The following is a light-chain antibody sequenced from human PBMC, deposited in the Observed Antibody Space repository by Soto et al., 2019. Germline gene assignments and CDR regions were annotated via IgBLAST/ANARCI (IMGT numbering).Light chain of an antibody. CDR1: QSVSSY. J-gene: IGKJ1*01. V-gene: IGKV3-11*01. CDR3: QQRSNWWR. Sequence: EIVLTQSPATLSLSPGERATLSCRASQSVSSYLAWYQQKPGQAPRLLIYDASNRATGIPARFSGSGSGTDFTLTIGSLEPEGFAVYYGQQRSNWWRFGQGPKMEIK. CDR2: DAS.